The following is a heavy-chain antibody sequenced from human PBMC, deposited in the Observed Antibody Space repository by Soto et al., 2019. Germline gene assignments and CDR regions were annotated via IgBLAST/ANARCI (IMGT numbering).Heavy chain of an antibody. J-gene: IGHJ6*02. Sequence: QVQLQESGPGLVKPSQTLSLTCTVSGGSISSGDYYWSWIRQPPGKGLEWIGYIYYSGSTYYNPSLKSRVTISVDTSKNQFSLKLSSVTAADTAVYYCARSKLEQDLNYYYYYGMDVWGQGTTVTVSS. D-gene: IGHD1-1*01. V-gene: IGHV4-30-4*01. CDR3: ARSKLEQDLNYYYYYGMDV. CDR2: IYYSGST. CDR1: GGSISSGDYY.